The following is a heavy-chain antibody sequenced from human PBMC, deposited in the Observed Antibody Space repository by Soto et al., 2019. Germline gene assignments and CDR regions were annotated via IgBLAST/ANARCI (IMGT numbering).Heavy chain of an antibody. V-gene: IGHV3-7*03. D-gene: IGHD6-13*01. CDR2: IKQDGSEK. CDR3: ASGRQQLVY. Sequence: LGLSSAAARFSFRIDWVRWVRQAPGKGLEWVANIKQDGSEKYYVDSVKGRFTISRDNAKNSLYLQMNSLRAEDTAVYYCASGRQQLVYWGQGTLVTVSS. J-gene: IGHJ4*02. CDR1: RFSFRIDW.